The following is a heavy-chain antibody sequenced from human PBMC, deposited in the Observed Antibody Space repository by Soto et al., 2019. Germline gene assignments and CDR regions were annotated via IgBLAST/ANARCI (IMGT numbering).Heavy chain of an antibody. CDR1: GFTFSDYY. CDR3: ARDLGDCSSTSCYSGWFDP. CDR2: ISSSSSYT. V-gene: IGHV3-11*05. J-gene: IGHJ5*02. D-gene: IGHD2-2*01. Sequence: GGSLRLSCAASGFTFSDYYMSWIRQAPGKGLEWVSYISSSSSYTNYADSVKGRFTISRDNAKNSLYLQMNSLRAEDTAVYYCARDLGDCSSTSCYSGWFDPWGQGTLVTVSS.